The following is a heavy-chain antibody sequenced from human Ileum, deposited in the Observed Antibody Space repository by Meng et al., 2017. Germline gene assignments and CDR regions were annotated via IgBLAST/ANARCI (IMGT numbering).Heavy chain of an antibody. CDR1: GVTFSRNA. Sequence: GGSLRLSCAASGVTFSRNAMHWVRQAPGKGPEWVAVISSDGNRQYYADSVKGRFTISRDISKSTLYLQMSSLRVEDTAIYYCAKDGGIGFTDFDYWGQGNLVTVSS. J-gene: IGHJ4*02. D-gene: IGHD3-16*01. CDR2: ISSDGNRQ. CDR3: AKDGGIGFTDFDY. V-gene: IGHV3-30*07.